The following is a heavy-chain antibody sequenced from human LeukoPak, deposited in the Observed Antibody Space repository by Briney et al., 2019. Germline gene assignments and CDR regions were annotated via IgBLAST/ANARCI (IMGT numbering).Heavy chain of an antibody. Sequence: GGALRLSCAASGFTFSSYDMTWVRQAPGRGLEWVSSIRPSGDNTYHGDSVKGRFTISRDNSKNTVYLQMNNMRVDDTAVYYCARVAGWHWFDPWAREPWSPSPQ. CDR2: IRPSGDNT. D-gene: IGHD6-19*01. CDR3: ARVAGWHWFDP. CDR1: GFTFSSYD. V-gene: IGHV3-23*01. J-gene: IGHJ5*02.